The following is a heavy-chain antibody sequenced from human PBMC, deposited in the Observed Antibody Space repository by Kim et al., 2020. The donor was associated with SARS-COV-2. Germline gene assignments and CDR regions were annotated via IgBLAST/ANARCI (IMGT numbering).Heavy chain of an antibody. V-gene: IGHV4-39*01. CDR1: GGSISSSSYY. CDR2: IYYSGST. CDR3: ARLQGRRGYYDSSGYYFDY. J-gene: IGHJ4*02. Sequence: SETLSLTCTVSGGSISSSSYYWGWIRQPPGKGLEWIGSIYYSGSTYYNPSLKSRVTISVDTSKNQFSLKLSSVTAADTAVYYCARLQGRRGYYDSSGYYFDYWGQGTLVTVSS. D-gene: IGHD3-22*01.